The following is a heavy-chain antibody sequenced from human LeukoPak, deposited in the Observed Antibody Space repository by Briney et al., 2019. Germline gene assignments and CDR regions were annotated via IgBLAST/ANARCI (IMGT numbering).Heavy chain of an antibody. D-gene: IGHD1-7*01. CDR3: ASLITGTTFGVVWFDP. V-gene: IGHV1-69*05. CDR1: GGTFGSYA. Sequence: ASVKVSCKASGGTFGSYAISWVRQAPGQGLEWMGGIIPIFGTANYAQKFQGRVTITTDESTSTASMELGSLRSEDTAVYYCASLITGTTFGVVWFDPWGQGTLVTVSS. CDR2: IIPIFGTA. J-gene: IGHJ5*02.